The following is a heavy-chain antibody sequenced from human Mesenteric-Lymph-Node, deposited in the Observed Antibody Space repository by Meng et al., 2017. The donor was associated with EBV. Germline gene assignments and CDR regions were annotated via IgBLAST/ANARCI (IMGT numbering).Heavy chain of an antibody. Sequence: VQLQQSGPGLVKPSQTLSLSCAISGESVSSSSAAWTWIRQSPSRGLEWLGRTYYRSKWYNDYAVFVKSRITINPDTSKNQFSLQLNSVTPEDTAVYYCARGATSVFDLWGRGTLVTVSS. CDR3: ARGATSVFDL. V-gene: IGHV6-1*01. CDR2: TYYRSKWYN. J-gene: IGHJ2*01. CDR1: GESVSSSSAA.